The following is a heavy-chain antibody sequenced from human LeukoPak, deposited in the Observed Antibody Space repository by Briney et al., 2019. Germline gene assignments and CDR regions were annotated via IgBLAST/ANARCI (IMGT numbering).Heavy chain of an antibody. CDR1: GFTFSSYA. J-gene: IGHJ6*03. CDR3: ASDIVVVPAAMDYYMDV. D-gene: IGHD2-2*01. Sequence: PGGSLRLSCAGSGFTFSSYAMSWVRQAPGKGLDWVSAISGSGGSTYYADSVKGRFTISRDNSKNTLYLLMNSLRAEDTAVYYCASDIVVVPAAMDYYMDVWGKGTTVTVSS. CDR2: ISGSGGST. V-gene: IGHV3-23*01.